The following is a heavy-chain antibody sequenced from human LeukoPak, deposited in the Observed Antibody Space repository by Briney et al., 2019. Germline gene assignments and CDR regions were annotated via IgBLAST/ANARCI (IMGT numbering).Heavy chain of an antibody. CDR1: GFTFSTYA. V-gene: IGHV3-23*01. J-gene: IGHJ4*02. CDR3: VKSGYNRFDY. Sequence: PGGSLRLSCAASGFTFSTYAMSWVRQAPGKGLEWVSSISGSGGSTYYAGSVKGRFTISRDTSKNTLYLQMNSLRAADTAVYYCVKSGYNRFDYWGQGALVTVSS. D-gene: IGHD5-24*01. CDR2: ISGSGGST.